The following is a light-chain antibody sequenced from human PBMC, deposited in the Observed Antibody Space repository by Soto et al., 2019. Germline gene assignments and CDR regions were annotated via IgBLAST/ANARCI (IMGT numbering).Light chain of an antibody. CDR3: SSYTSTSTLV. CDR1: SSDVGGYNY. CDR2: DVS. Sequence: QSALPQPASVSGSPGQSITISCTGTSSDVGGYNYVSWYQQHPGKAPKLMIYDVSYRPSGGSNRFSGSKSGNTASLTISGLQSEDEADYYCSSYTSTSTLVFGTGTKLTVL. J-gene: IGLJ1*01. V-gene: IGLV2-14*01.